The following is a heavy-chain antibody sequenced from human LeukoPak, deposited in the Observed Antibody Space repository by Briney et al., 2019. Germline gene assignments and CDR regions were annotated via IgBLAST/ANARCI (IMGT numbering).Heavy chain of an antibody. J-gene: IGHJ4*02. D-gene: IGHD4-17*01. CDR2: LYSGGST. CDR3: ARLGSTVTHFDY. V-gene: IGHV3-66*01. Sequence: GGSLRLSCAASGFTVSSNYMSWVRQPPGKGLEWVSVLYSGGSTYYADSVKGRFTISRDNPKNTLYLQMNSLRAGDTAAYFCARLGSTVTHFDYWGQGTLVTVSS. CDR1: GFTVSSNY.